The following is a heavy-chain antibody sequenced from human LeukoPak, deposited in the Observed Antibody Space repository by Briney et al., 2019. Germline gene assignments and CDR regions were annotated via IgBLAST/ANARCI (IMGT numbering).Heavy chain of an antibody. J-gene: IGHJ5*02. CDR1: GGSISSSSYY. CDR2: IYYSGST. Sequence: SETLSPTCTVSGGSISSSSYYWGWIRQPPGKGLEWIGSIYYSGSTYYNPSLKSRVTISVDTSKNQFSLKLSSVTAADTAVYYCAREEQQLEFDPWGQGTLVTVSS. V-gene: IGHV4-39*07. CDR3: AREEQQLEFDP. D-gene: IGHD6-13*01.